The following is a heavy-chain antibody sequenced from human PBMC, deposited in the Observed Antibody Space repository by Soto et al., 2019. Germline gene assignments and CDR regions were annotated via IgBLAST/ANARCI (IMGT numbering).Heavy chain of an antibody. CDR2: ISASSTTI. Sequence: QVQLVESGGGLVKIGGSLRLSCAASGFTLSDHYMTWVRQVPGKGLEWVSYISASSTTIYYADSVKGRFTISRDNAKNSLFLQMNSLRAEDTAVYYCARDIRWANWGQGTLVTVSS. J-gene: IGHJ4*02. CDR1: GFTLSDHY. CDR3: ARDIRWAN. V-gene: IGHV3-11*01.